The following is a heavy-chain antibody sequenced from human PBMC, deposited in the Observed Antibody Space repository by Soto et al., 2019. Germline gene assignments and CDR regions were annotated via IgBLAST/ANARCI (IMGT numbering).Heavy chain of an antibody. J-gene: IGHJ6*02. Sequence: GASVKVSCKASGGTFSSYAISWVRQAPGQGLEWMGGIIPIFGTANYAQKLQGRVTITADKSTSTAYMELSSLRSEDTAVYYCASGELQVGGYSSGHRKEYYYYYGMDVWGQGTTVTVSS. V-gene: IGHV1-69*06. D-gene: IGHD6-19*01. CDR2: IIPIFGTA. CDR1: GGTFSSYA. CDR3: ASGELQVGGYSSGHRKEYYYYYGMDV.